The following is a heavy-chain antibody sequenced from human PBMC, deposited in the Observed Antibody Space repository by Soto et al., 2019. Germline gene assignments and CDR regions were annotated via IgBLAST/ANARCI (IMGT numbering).Heavy chain of an antibody. D-gene: IGHD4-17*01. CDR2: IYYSGST. V-gene: IGHV4-31*03. Sequence: QVQLQESGPGLVKPSQTLSLTCTVSGGSISSGGYYWSWIRQHPGKGLEWICYIYYSGSTYYNPSLKSRVTISVDTSKNQFSLKLTSVTAADTAVYYCARVRVTTGYYYRMDVWGQGTTVTVSS. CDR3: ARVRVTTGYYYRMDV. CDR1: GGSISSGGYY. J-gene: IGHJ6*02.